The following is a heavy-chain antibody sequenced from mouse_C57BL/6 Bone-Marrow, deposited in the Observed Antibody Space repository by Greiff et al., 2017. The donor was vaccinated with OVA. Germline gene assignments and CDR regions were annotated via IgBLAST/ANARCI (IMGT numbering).Heavy chain of an antibody. Sequence: QVQLQQPGAELVRPGSSVKLSCKASGYTFTSYWMHWVKQRPIQGLEWIGNIDTSDSETHYNQKFKDKATLTVDKSSSTAYMQLSSLTSEDSAVYYCAREGNWGIYDYGSGAMDYWGQGTSVTVSS. D-gene: IGHD1-1*01. CDR3: AREGNWGIYDYGSGAMDY. V-gene: IGHV1-52*01. CDR1: GYTFTSYW. CDR2: IDTSDSET. J-gene: IGHJ4*01.